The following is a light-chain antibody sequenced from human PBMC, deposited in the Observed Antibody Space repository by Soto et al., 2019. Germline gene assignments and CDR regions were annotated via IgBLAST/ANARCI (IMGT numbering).Light chain of an antibody. V-gene: IGKV3-11*01. CDR3: QQHINWPLT. J-gene: IGKJ4*01. CDR2: EAS. Sequence: EIVLTQSPATLSLSPGERATLSCRASQTVSSSLDWYQQKPGQAPRLLIYEASNRATGIPARFSGSGSGADFTLTISSLEPEDFALYYYQQHINWPLTCGGGTKVEIK. CDR1: QTVSSS.